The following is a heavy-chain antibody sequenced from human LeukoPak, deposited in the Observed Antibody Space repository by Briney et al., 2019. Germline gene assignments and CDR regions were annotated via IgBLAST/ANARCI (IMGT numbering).Heavy chain of an antibody. Sequence: GGSLRLSCAASGFTFSSYWMTWVRQAPGEGLEWVASINQDGSEKYYVDSVKGRFTISRDNTKNLVYLQINSLRAEDTAVHYCAKGPYYDILTGYRRHYYMDVWGKGTTVTISS. CDR2: INQDGSEK. CDR3: AKGPYYDILTGYRRHYYMDV. V-gene: IGHV3-7*01. J-gene: IGHJ6*03. CDR1: GFTFSSYW. D-gene: IGHD3-9*01.